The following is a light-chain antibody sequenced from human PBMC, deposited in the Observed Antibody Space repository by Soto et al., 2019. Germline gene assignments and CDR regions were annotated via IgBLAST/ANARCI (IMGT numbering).Light chain of an antibody. CDR1: QSVSSY. Sequence: EIVLTQSPATLSLSPGERATLSCRASQSVSSYLAWYQQKPGQAPRLLIYDASNRATGIPARFSGSGSGTDFTLTICSLETEDFAVYYCQQRSNRPPAITFGQGTGLDIK. J-gene: IGKJ5*01. CDR2: DAS. V-gene: IGKV3-11*01. CDR3: QQRSNRPPAIT.